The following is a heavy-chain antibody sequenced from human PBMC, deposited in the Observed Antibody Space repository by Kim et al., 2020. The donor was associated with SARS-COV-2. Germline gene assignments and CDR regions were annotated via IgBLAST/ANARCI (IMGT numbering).Heavy chain of an antibody. V-gene: IGHV3-30*07. Sequence: SVKGRFTISRDNSKNTLYLEMTSLRAEDTAVYYCARDMLRGGYYYYGMDVWGQGTTVTVSS. J-gene: IGHJ6*02. CDR3: ARDMLRGGYYYYGMDV. D-gene: IGHD3-10*01.